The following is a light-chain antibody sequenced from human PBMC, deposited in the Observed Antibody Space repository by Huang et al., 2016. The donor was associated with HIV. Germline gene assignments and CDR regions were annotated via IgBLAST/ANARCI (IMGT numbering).Light chain of an antibody. Sequence: EIVLTQSPGTLSLSPGERATLSCRASQSVSSSYLAWYQQKPGQAPRLLLYAGSSRATGIPDRFSGSGSGTDFTLTISRLEPEDFAVYYCQQYGRTFGQGTKVEIK. V-gene: IGKV3-20*01. CDR3: QQYGRT. CDR1: QSVSSSY. CDR2: AGS. J-gene: IGKJ1*01.